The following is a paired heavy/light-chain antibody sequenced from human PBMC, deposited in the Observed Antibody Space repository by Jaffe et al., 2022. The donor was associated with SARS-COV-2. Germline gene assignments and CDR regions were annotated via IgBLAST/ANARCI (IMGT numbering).Light chain of an antibody. CDR1: QSVSTN. CDR3: QQYNDWPT. CDR2: GAS. V-gene: IGKV3-15*01. J-gene: IGKJ5*01. Sequence: EIVMTQSPATLSVSPGERATLSCRASQSVSTNLAWYQQKPGQAPRLLIYGASTRATGIPARFSGSGSGTEFTLTISSLQSEDFAVYHCQQYNDWPTFGQGTRLELK.
Heavy chain of an antibody. D-gene: IGHD6-6*01. CDR3: ARESKYSSSSGSNFDL. CDR2: ISGYGNTK. Sequence: QMQLEESGGGLVKPGGSLRLACAASGFSFGDYYMSWIRQTPGKGLEWVSYISGYGNTKYYADSVKGRFTISRDNSKNSLYLQMDSLGVDDTAVYYCARESKYSSSSGSNFDLWGRGTLVTVSS. CDR1: GFSFGDYY. V-gene: IGHV3-11*01. J-gene: IGHJ4*02.